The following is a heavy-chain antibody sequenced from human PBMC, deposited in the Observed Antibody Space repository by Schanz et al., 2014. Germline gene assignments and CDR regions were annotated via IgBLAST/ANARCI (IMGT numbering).Heavy chain of an antibody. CDR3: TKDVDWGYQVDYYYYGMDV. V-gene: IGHV1-18*04. D-gene: IGHD3-16*01. J-gene: IGHJ6*02. CDR1: GYMFDTYG. Sequence: QVQLVQSGAEVKKPGASVKVSCKATGYMFDTYGFAWVRQAPGQGLEWMGWISTYNGHTRYGQKFQDRLSLTTDTDTATAHVELRSLRSDDTAIYYCTKDVDWGYQVDYYYYGMDVWGQGTTVTVSS. CDR2: ISTYNGHT.